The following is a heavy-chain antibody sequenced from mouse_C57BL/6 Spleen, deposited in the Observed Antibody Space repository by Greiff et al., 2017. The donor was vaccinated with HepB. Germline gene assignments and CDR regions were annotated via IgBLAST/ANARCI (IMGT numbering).Heavy chain of an antibody. J-gene: IGHJ1*03. CDR3: ASSGWDVGGYFDV. D-gene: IGHD4-1*01. Sequence: QLQQPGAELVKPGASVKLSCKASGYTFTSYWMHWVKQRPGQGLEWIGMIHPNSGSTNYKEKFKSKATLTVDKSSSTAYMQLSSLTSEDSAVYYCASSGWDVGGYFDVWGTGTTLTVSS. CDR2: IHPNSGST. V-gene: IGHV1-64*01. CDR1: GYTFTSYW.